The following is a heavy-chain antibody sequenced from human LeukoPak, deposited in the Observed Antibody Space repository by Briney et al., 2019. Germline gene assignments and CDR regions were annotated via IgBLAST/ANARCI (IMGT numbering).Heavy chain of an antibody. Sequence: SLRLSCAASGFKFDDYAIHWVRQVAGKGLEWVSSISWNSDTIGYADSVKGRFTISRDKAKKSVYLQMNSLTAEDTALYYCAKAGGLGSYYNSWFDSWAQGTLVTVSS. D-gene: IGHD3-10*01. CDR2: ISWNSDTI. J-gene: IGHJ5*01. CDR1: GFKFDDYA. CDR3: AKAGGLGSYYNSWFDS. V-gene: IGHV3-9*01.